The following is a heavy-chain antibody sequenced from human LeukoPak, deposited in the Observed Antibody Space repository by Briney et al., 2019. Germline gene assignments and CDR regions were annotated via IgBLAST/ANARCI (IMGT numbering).Heavy chain of an antibody. D-gene: IGHD2-15*01. CDR2: ISASGGST. CDR1: GFTFSSPA. J-gene: IGHJ4*02. V-gene: IGHV3-23*01. CDR3: AQRYCSGGSCYSGD. Sequence: GGSLRLXCAGSGFTFSSPAMSWVRQAPGKGLEWVSAISASGGSTYYADSVEGRFTISRDNSKSSVYLQMSSLRVEETAVYYCAQRYCSGGSCYSGDWGQGTLVTVSP.